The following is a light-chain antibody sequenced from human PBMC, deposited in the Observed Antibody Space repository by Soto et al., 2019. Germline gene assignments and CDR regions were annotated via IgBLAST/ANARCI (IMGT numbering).Light chain of an antibody. V-gene: IGKV1-33*01. CDR2: DAS. Sequence: DLQMTQSPSSLSASVGDRVTITCQASQDISNYLNWYQQKPGKAPKLLIYDASNLETGVPSRFSGSGSGTDFTFTISSLQPEDIATYYCQQYDNLPMYTFGQGTKREIK. CDR3: QQYDNLPMYT. J-gene: IGKJ2*01. CDR1: QDISNY.